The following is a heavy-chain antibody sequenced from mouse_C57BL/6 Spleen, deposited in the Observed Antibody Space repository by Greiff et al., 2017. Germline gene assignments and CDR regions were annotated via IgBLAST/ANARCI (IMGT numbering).Heavy chain of an antibody. CDR1: GFTFSSYA. V-gene: IGHV5-9-1*02. D-gene: IGHD6-1*01. CDR2: ISSGGDYI. J-gene: IGHJ4*01. CDR3: TGRGHDY. Sequence: EVKLMESGEGLVKPGGSLKLSCAASGFTFSSYAMSWVRQTPEKRLEWVAYISSGGDYIYYADTVKGRFTISRDNARNTLYLQLSSLKSEDTAMYYCTGRGHDYWGQGTSVTVSS.